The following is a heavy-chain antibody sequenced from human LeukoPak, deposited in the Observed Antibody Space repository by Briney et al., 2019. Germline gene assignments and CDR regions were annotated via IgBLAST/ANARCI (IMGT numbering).Heavy chain of an antibody. J-gene: IGHJ4*02. CDR3: ARRRETPGGWLNYDY. CDR1: GYSFTSYW. CDR2: IYPGDSDA. V-gene: IGHV5-51*01. D-gene: IGHD6-19*01. Sequence: GESLKISCKGSGYSFTSYWIGWVRQTPGKGLEWMGIIYPGDSDARYSPSFEGQVTISVDKSISTAYLQWSSLEASDTAMYYCARRRETPGGWLNYDYWGQGTLVTVSS.